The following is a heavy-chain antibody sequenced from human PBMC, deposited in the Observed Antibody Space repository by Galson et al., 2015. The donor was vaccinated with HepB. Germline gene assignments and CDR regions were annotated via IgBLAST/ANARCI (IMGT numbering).Heavy chain of an antibody. Sequence: SVKVSCKASGYTFTSYGISWVRQAPGQGLEWMGCISAYNGYTGYAQKLQGRVTMTTDTSTSTAYMELRSLRSDDTAVYYCARNGYSGYDSDYYYYYGMDVWGQGTTVTVSS. CDR2: ISAYNGYT. V-gene: IGHV1-18*04. D-gene: IGHD5-12*01. J-gene: IGHJ6*02. CDR3: ARNGYSGYDSDYYYYYGMDV. CDR1: GYTFTSYG.